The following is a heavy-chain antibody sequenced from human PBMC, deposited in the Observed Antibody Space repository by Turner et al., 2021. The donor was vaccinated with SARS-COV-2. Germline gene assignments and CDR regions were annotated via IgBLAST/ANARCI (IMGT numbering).Heavy chain of an antibody. J-gene: IGHJ3*02. D-gene: IGHD5-12*01. CDR3: ARSYSGYESDDAFDI. CDR1: GGSISSSTYY. CDR2: IYYSGST. V-gene: IGHV4-39*01. Sequence: QLQLQESGPGLVKPSETLSLTCTVSGGSISSSTYYWGWIRQPPGKGLEWIGTIYYSGSTYYNPSLKSRVTISVDTSKNQFSLKLSSVTAADTAVYYCARSYSGYESDDAFDIWGQGTMVTFSS.